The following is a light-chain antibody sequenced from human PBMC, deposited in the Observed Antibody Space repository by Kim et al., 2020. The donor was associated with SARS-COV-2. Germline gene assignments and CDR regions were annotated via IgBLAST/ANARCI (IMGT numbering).Light chain of an antibody. CDR2: GAS. J-gene: IGKJ5*01. V-gene: IGKV3-20*01. Sequence: EIVLTQSPGTLSLSPGERATLSCRASQSVSSTYLAWYQQKPGQAPRLLIYGASGRATGIPDRFSGSGSGTDVTLTISRLEPEDFAVYCCRHYGSSPPVTFGQGTRLESK. CDR3: RHYGSSPPVT. CDR1: QSVSSTY.